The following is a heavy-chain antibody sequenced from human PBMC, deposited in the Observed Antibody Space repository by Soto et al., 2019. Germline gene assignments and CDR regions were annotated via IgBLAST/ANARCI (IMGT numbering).Heavy chain of an antibody. CDR3: ARDPASGGDCYLDY. V-gene: IGHV3-33*01. CDR1: GFTFSSYG. D-gene: IGHD2-21*01. J-gene: IGHJ4*02. CDR2: IWYDGSNK. Sequence: QVQLVESGGGVVQPGRSLRLSCAASGFTFSSYGMHWVRQAPGKGLEWVAVIWYDGSNKYYADSVKGRFTISRDNSKNTLYLQMNSLRAEDTAVYSCARDPASGGDCYLDYWGQGTLVTVSS.